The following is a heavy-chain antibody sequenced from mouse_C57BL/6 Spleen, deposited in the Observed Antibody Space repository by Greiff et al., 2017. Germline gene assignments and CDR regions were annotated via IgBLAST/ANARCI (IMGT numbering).Heavy chain of an antibody. V-gene: IGHV1-76*01. CDR1: GYTFTDYY. CDR2: IYPGSGNT. D-gene: IGHD3-1*01. Sequence: QVQLKESGAGLVRPGASVKLSCKASGYTFTDYYMNWVKQRPGQGLEWIARIYPGSGNTYYNEKFKGKATLTADKAYSTAYMQLSSLTSEDSAVYYCAKCDSCGLFDVWGTGTTVTVSS. CDR3: AKCDSCGLFDV. J-gene: IGHJ1*03.